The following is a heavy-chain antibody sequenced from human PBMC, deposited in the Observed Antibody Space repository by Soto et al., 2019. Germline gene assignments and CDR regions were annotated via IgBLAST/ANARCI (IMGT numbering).Heavy chain of an antibody. CDR2: IYYSGST. CDR1: GGSISSSSYY. D-gene: IGHD6-13*01. J-gene: IGHJ4*02. Sequence: SETLSLTCTVSGGSISSSSYYWGWIRQPPGKGLEWIGSIYYSGSTYYNPSLKSRVTISVDTSKNQFSLSLSSVTAADTAVYYCARQDSSSYRGARPGGDFDYWGQGTLVTVSS. V-gene: IGHV4-39*01. CDR3: ARQDSSSYRGARPGGDFDY.